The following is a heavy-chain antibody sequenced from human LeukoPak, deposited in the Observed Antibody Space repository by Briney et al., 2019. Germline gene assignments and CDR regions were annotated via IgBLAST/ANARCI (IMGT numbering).Heavy chain of an antibody. V-gene: IGHV4-4*02. CDR3: AISSVAVASPFDY. CDR1: GGSISSSNW. J-gene: IGHJ4*02. D-gene: IGHD6-19*01. Sequence: SETLSLTCAVSGGSISSSNWWSWVRQPPGKGLEWIGEIYHSGSTNYNPSLKSRVTISVDKSKNQFSLKLSSVTAADTAVYYCAISSVAVASPFDYWGQGTLVTVSS. CDR2: IYHSGST.